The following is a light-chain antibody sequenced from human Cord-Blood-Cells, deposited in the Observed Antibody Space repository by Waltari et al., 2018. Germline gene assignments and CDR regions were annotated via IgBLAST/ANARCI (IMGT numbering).Light chain of an antibody. CDR3: QQYNSILGT. V-gene: IGKV1-5*03. Sequence: DIQMTQSPSTLSASVGDRVTITCRASQSISSWLAWYQQKPGKAPKLLIYKASSLESGVPSRFSGSGSGTEFTLTISSLQSDDFATYYCQQYNSILGTFGQGTKVEIK. J-gene: IGKJ1*01. CDR1: QSISSW. CDR2: KAS.